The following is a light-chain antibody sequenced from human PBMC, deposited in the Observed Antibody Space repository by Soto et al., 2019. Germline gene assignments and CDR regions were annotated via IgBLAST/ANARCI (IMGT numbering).Light chain of an antibody. CDR2: VNGDGSH. V-gene: IGLV4-69*02. CDR1: SEHSNYA. Sequence: QPVLTQSPSASASLGAAVKLTCTLSSEHSNYAIAWHQQQPQKGPRFVMRVNGDGSHTKGDGIPDRFSGSSSGAERYLIVSGLQSEDEADYYCQTWGTGIRVFGGGTQLT. CDR3: QTWGTGIRV. J-gene: IGLJ3*02.